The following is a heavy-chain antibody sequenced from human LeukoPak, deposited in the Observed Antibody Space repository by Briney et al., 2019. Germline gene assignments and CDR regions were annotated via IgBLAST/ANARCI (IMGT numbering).Heavy chain of an antibody. V-gene: IGHV1-18*01. D-gene: IGHD4-17*01. CDR1: GYTFTSYG. J-gene: IGHJ3*02. CDR3: ASPRKRYGDAFDI. CDR2: ISAYNGNT. Sequence: GASVKVSCKASGYTFTSYGISWVRQAPGQGLEWMGWISAYNGNTNYAQKLQGRVTMTIDTSTSTAYMELRSLRSDDTAVYYCASPRKRYGDAFDIWGQGTMVTVSS.